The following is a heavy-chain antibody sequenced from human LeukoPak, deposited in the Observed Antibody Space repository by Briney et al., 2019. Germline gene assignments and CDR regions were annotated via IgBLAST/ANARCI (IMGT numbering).Heavy chain of an antibody. CDR2: INPNSGGT. D-gene: IGHD2-2*01. J-gene: IGHJ4*02. Sequence: VSVKVSCKASGYTFTGYYMHWVRQAPGQGLEWMAWINPNSGGTYYAQNFHDRITMTRDTSISTAYMELSRLRSDDTAIYYCARANALYCSGTSCLFDYWGQGTLVTVSS. CDR3: ARANALYCSGTSCLFDY. V-gene: IGHV1-2*02. CDR1: GYTFTGYY.